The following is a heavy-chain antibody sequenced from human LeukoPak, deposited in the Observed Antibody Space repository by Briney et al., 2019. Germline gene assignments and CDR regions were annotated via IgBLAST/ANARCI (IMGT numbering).Heavy chain of an antibody. J-gene: IGHJ4*02. CDR2: ISGSGYNI. Sequence: GGSLRLSCGASGFTFSSYGMSWVRQAPGKGLEWVSTISGSGYNIYYADSVKGRFTISRDNSANTLHSQMDRLRVDDPALYYCAKHSGSYFTSHVDSWGQGTLVTVCS. D-gene: IGHD5-12*01. CDR1: GFTFSSYG. V-gene: IGHV3-23*01. CDR3: AKHSGSYFTSHVDS.